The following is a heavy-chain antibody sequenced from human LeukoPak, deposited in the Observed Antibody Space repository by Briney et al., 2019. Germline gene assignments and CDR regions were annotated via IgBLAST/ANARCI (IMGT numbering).Heavy chain of an antibody. D-gene: IGHD3-10*01. Sequence: ASVTVSCKASGYTFTSYGISWVRQAPGQGLEWMGWISAYNGNTNYAQKLQGRVTMTTDTSTSTAYMELRSLRSDDTAVYYCARSTMVRGVKGFDPWGQGTLVTVSS. J-gene: IGHJ5*02. CDR2: ISAYNGNT. CDR1: GYTFTSYG. CDR3: ARSTMVRGVKGFDP. V-gene: IGHV1-18*01.